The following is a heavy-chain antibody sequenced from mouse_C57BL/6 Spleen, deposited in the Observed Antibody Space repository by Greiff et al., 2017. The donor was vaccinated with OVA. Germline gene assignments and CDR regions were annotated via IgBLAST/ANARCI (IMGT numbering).Heavy chain of an antibody. CDR2: IPPNSGST. D-gene: IGHD2-4*01. CDR1: GYTFTSYW. CDR3: ARSYDYDEAMDY. J-gene: IGHJ4*01. Sequence: QVQLQQPGAELVKPGASVKLSCKASGYTFTSYWMHWVKQRPGQGLEWIGMIPPNSGSTNYNEKFKSKATLTVDKSSSTAYMQLSSLTSEDSAVYYCARSYDYDEAMDYWGQGTSVTVSS. V-gene: IGHV1-64*01.